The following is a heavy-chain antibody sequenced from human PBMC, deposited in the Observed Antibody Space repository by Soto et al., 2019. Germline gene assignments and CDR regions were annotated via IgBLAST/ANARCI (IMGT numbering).Heavy chain of an antibody. V-gene: IGHV1-3*01. J-gene: IGHJ5*02. Sequence: ASVKVSCKASGYTFTSYGIHWVRQAPGQRLEWMGWINAANGDTKYSPKFQGRVTITRDTSASTAYMELSSLRSEDTAVYYCVRRHVSATGIDWFDPWGQGXLVTVPS. D-gene: IGHD6-13*01. CDR1: GYTFTSYG. CDR3: VRRHVSATGIDWFDP. CDR2: INAANGDT.